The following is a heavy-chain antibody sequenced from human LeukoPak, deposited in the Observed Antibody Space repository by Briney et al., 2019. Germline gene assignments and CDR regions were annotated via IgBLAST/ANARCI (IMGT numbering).Heavy chain of an antibody. CDR2: INHSGST. J-gene: IGHJ5*02. CDR3: ARGDPENWFDP. Sequence: SETLSLTCAVYGGSFSDCYWSWIRQPPGKGLEWIGEINHSGSTNYNPSLKSRVTISVDTSKNQFSLKLSSVTAADTAVYYCARGDPENWFDPWGQGTLVTVSS. CDR1: GGSFSDCY. V-gene: IGHV4-34*01.